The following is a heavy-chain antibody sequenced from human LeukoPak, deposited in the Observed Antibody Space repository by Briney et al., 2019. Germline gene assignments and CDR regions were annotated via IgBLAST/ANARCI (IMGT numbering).Heavy chain of an antibody. V-gene: IGHV4-59*08. CDR2: TYYSGST. J-gene: IGHJ4*02. CDR3: ARQVVLSYYFDY. CDR1: GGSISSYY. D-gene: IGHD2-15*01. Sequence: SQTLSLTCTVSGGSISSYYWSWIRQPPGKGLEWIGYTYYSGSTNYNPSLKSRVTISVDTSKNQFSLKLSSVTAADTAVYYCARQVVLSYYFDYWGQGTLVTVSS.